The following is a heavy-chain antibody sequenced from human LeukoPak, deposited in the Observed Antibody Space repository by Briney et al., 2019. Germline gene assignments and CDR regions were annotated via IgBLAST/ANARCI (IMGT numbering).Heavy chain of an antibody. D-gene: IGHD1-26*01. V-gene: IGHV3-48*03. CDR1: GFTFSGYE. Sequence: KPGGSLRLSCAASGFTFSGYEMNWVRQAPGKGLEWVSYISSSGSTIYYADSVKGRFTISRDNAKNSLYLQMNSLRAEDTAVYYCASRGWGGSYYFDYWGQGTLVTVSS. CDR2: ISSSGSTI. J-gene: IGHJ4*02. CDR3: ASRGWGGSYYFDY.